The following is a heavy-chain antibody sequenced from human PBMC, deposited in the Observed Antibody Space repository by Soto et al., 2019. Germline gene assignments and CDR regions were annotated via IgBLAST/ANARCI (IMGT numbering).Heavy chain of an antibody. J-gene: IGHJ4*02. D-gene: IGHD3-10*01. V-gene: IGHV4-31*03. Sequence: SETLSLTCTVSGGSISSGGYYWSWIRQHPGKGLEWIGYIYYSGSTYYNPSLKSRVTISVDTSKNQFSLKLSSVTAADTAVYYCARGQSYYGSGSSPGSLDSWGQGTLVTVSS. CDR2: IYYSGST. CDR3: ARGQSYYGSGSSPGSLDS. CDR1: GGSISSGGYY.